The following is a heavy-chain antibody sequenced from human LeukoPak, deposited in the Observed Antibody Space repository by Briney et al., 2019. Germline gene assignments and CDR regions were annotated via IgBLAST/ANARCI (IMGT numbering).Heavy chain of an antibody. CDR1: GFTFHYYP. CDR2: ISGGGGAT. V-gene: IGHV3-23*01. D-gene: IGHD2-21*01. J-gene: IGHJ3*01. Sequence: PGGSLRLSCAASGFTFHYYPLASVRQATGKGLALVASISGGGGATFYGDSLKGRFTVARDNSRKTVYLEIDSLRAEDTALDYCARGANCNFSKCNSFYFWGQGTILTVSS. CDR3: ARGANCNFSKCNSFYF.